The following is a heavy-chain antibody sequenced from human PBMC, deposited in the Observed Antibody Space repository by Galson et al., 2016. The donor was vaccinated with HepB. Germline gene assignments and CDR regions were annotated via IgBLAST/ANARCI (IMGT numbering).Heavy chain of an antibody. J-gene: IGHJ4*02. CDR2: IYNSGDT. D-gene: IGHD2-8*01. Sequence: SLRLSCAASGFTVSTTYMTWVRQAPVRGLEWVSVIYNSGDTYYADSVRGRFTISRDISKNTVYLQMNTLRAEETALYYCAGGNCSNGICYNKPDWGGQGTLVTVSS. CDR3: AGGNCSNGICYNKPDW. CDR1: GFTVSTTY. V-gene: IGHV3-53*01.